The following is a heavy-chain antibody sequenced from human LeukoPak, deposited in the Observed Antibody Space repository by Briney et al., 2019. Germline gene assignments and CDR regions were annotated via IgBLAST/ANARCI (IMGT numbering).Heavy chain of an antibody. D-gene: IGHD6-13*01. J-gene: IGHJ4*02. CDR3: ARDPDEAAGH. CDR2: IGSSSSYI. CDR1: GFTFSSYS. Sequence: GGSLRLSCAASGFTFSSYSMNWVRQAPGKGLEWVSSIGSSSSYIYYADSVKGRFTISRDNAKNSLYLQMNSLRAEDTAVYYCARDPDEAAGHWGQGTLVTVSS. V-gene: IGHV3-21*01.